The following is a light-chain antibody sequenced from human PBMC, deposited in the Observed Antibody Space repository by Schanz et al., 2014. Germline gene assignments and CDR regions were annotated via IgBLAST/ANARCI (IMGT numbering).Light chain of an antibody. CDR1: QSIGKY. J-gene: IGKJ1*01. CDR2: AAS. V-gene: IGKV1-39*01. Sequence: DIHMTQSPSSLSPSVGARVTITCRSSQSIGKYVNWYQQTPGKAPRLLMYAASTLQGGVPSRFSGSGHGTYFTLTNSSLQPDDFATYYCQQYLSYSGTFGQGTKVES. CDR3: QQYLSYSGT.